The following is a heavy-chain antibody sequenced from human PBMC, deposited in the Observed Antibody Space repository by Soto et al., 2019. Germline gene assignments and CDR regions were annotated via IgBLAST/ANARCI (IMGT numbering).Heavy chain of an antibody. CDR3: SRGGYGDY. V-gene: IGHV1-18*01. Sequence: QVHLVQSGAEVKNPGASVKVSCKGSGYDFTTYGITWVRQAPGQGLEWMAWISAHNGNTNYAPNLQGRVTVTRDTTPNTAYIELGRLRSDHTAGYYCSRGGYGDYWGQGALVTGSS. J-gene: IGHJ4*02. CDR2: ISAHNGNT. CDR1: GYDFTTYG. D-gene: IGHD1-1*01.